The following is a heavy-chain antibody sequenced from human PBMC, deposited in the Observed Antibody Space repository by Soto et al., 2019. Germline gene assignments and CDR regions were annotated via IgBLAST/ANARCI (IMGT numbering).Heavy chain of an antibody. V-gene: IGHV4-4*02. Sequence: SETLSLTCDVSGASISTNNWWSWVRQSPGQGLEWIAEVYHSGTTNSNPSLKSRVTISVDASKNRFSLMLASVTAADTAVYYCARAKLCNTISCPHSYDIWGQGTLGTVSS. CDR1: GASISTNNW. J-gene: IGHJ4*02. D-gene: IGHD3-10*01. CDR3: ARAKLCNTISCPHSYDI. CDR2: VYHSGTT.